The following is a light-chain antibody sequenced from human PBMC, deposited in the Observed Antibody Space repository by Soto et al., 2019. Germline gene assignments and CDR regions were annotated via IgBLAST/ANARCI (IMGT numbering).Light chain of an antibody. CDR2: WAS. Sequence: DIVMTQSPDSLALSLGERATINCKSSQSVLYSSNNKNYLAWYQQKPGQPPKLVIHWASTRESGVPDRFSGSGSGTDFTLTISSLQAEDVAVYYYQQYYSTPVFGQGTKVEIK. V-gene: IGKV4-1*01. CDR3: QQYYSTPV. J-gene: IGKJ1*01. CDR1: QSVLYSSNNKNY.